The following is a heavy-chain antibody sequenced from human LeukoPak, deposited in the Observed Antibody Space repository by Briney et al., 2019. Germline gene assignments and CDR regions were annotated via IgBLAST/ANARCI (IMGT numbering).Heavy chain of an antibody. CDR2: ISGSGGST. CDR1: GFTFSSYA. Sequence: GSLRLSCAASGFTFSSYAMSWVRQAPGKGLEWVSGISGSGGSTYYADSVKGRFTISRDNSKNTLYLQMNSLRAEDTAVYYCAKGGGYSYGWAYYYYGMDVWGQGTTVTVSS. J-gene: IGHJ6*02. D-gene: IGHD5-18*01. CDR3: AKGGGYSYGWAYYYYGMDV. V-gene: IGHV3-23*01.